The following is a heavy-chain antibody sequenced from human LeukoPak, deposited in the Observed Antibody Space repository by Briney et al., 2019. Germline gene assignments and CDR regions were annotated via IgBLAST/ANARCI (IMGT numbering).Heavy chain of an antibody. CDR3: ARGNYGNPFDF. Sequence: ALVKPSCNPSRHLFTSSHMNGGPQAPGQGLGGMGIMNPSGGNTNFAQKFQGRVTMTRDTSTSTVYMELSSLRSEDSAVYYCARGNYGNPFDFWGQGTLVTVSS. CDR2: MNPSGGNT. V-gene: IGHV1-46*01. D-gene: IGHD4-11*01. J-gene: IGHJ4*02. CDR1: RHLFTSSH.